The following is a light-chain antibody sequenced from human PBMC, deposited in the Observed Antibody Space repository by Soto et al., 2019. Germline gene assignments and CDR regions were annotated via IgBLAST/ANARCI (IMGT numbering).Light chain of an antibody. Sequence: QSALTQPPSASGSPGHSVTISCTGTSSDVGGYKYVSWYQQHPGKAPKLMIYEVSKRPSGVPDRFSGSKSGNTASLTVSGLQAEDEADYYCSSYAGSNNYVFGSGTKVT. CDR1: SSDVGGYKY. J-gene: IGLJ1*01. CDR2: EVS. V-gene: IGLV2-8*01. CDR3: SSYAGSNNYV.